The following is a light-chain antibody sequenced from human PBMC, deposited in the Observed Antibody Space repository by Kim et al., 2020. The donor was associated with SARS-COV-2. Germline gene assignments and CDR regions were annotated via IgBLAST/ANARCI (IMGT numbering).Light chain of an antibody. Sequence: SYELTQQPSVSVSPGQTARITCSGDALPKQYAYWYQQKPGQAPVLIIYKHNERPSGIPERFSGSSSGTTVTLTISGVQAEDEADYYCQSADSSGTSYVFG. CDR2: KHN. V-gene: IGLV3-25*03. J-gene: IGLJ1*01. CDR1: ALPKQY. CDR3: QSADSSGTSYV.